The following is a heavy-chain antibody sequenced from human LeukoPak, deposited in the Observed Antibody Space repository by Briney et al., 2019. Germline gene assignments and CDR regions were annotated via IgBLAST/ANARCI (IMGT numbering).Heavy chain of an antibody. CDR3: AKSSRYGTGWFGRNDY. CDR1: GFAVSLYY. V-gene: IGHV3-23*01. Sequence: GGSLRLSCAASGFAVSLYYMTWVRQAPGKGLEWVSAVRDSAGNGEYIDSVKGRFTISRDNSKNTLYLQMNSLRADDTAVYYCAKSSRYGTGWFGRNDYWGQGTLVTVSS. D-gene: IGHD6-19*01. CDR2: VRDSAGNG. J-gene: IGHJ4*02.